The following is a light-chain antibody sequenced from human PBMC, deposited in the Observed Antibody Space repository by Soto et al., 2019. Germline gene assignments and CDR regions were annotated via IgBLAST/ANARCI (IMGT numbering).Light chain of an antibody. Sequence: QSVLTQPPSASGTPGQRVTISCSGSSSNIGSNTVNWYQQLPGTAPKLLIYTNDQRPSGVPDRFSGSKSGTSASLAISGLQFEDEADYHCCSYAGTYTWVFGGGTKLTVL. J-gene: IGLJ3*02. CDR3: CSYAGTYTWV. CDR1: SSNIGSNT. CDR2: TND. V-gene: IGLV1-44*01.